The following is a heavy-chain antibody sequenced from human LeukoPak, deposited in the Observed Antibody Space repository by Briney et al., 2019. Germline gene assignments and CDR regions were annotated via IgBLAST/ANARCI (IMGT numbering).Heavy chain of an antibody. CDR2: ISSSSSTI. V-gene: IGHV3-48*01. D-gene: IGHD4-11*01. CDR1: GFTFSSYS. J-gene: IGHJ6*03. CDR3: AIQTPLTVTAISYYYYYYMDV. Sequence: GGSLRLSCAASGFTFSSYSMNWVRQAPGKGLDWVSYISSSSSTIYYADSVKGRFTISRDNAKNSLYLQMNSLRAEDTAVYYCAIQTPLTVTAISYYYYYYMDVWGKGTTVTVSS.